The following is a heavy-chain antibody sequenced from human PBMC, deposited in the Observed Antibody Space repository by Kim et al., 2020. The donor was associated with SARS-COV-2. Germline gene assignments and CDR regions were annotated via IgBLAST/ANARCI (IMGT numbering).Heavy chain of an antibody. D-gene: IGHD1-26*01. V-gene: IGHV3-48*04. CDR1: GFTFSSYS. J-gene: IGHJ4*02. CDR3: ARDTRIVGAGGDY. CDR2: ISSSSTI. Sequence: GGSLRLSCAASGFTFSSYSMNWVRQAPGKGLEWVSYISSSSTIYYADSVKGRFTISRDNAKNSLYLQMNSLRAEDTAVYYCARDTRIVGAGGDYWGQGTLVTVSS.